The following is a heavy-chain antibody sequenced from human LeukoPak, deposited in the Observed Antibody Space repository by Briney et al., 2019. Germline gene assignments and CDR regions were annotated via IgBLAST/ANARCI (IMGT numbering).Heavy chain of an antibody. V-gene: IGHV1-2*02. Sequence: ASVKVSCKASGYTFTGYYMHWVRQAPGQGLEWMGWINPNSGGTNYAQKFQGRVTMTRDTSISTAYMELSRLRSDDTAVYYCARVAVGAIYYYYYYMDVWGKGTTVTVSS. CDR1: GYTFTGYY. CDR3: ARVAVGAIYYYYYYMDV. J-gene: IGHJ6*03. D-gene: IGHD1-26*01. CDR2: INPNSGGT.